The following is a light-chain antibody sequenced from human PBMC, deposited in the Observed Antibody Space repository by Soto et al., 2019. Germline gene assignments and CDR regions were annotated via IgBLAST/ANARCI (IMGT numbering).Light chain of an antibody. V-gene: IGLV4-69*01. CDR2: LNSDGSH. CDR3: KTRGTGIL. Sequence: QPVLTQSPSASASLGPSVKLTCTLSSGHSSYGHAWHQQQPEKGPRYLMKLNSDGSHSKGDGIPDRSSGSSSGAERYLTISSLQSEDEPDYYCKTRGTGILFGGGTKVTVL. CDR1: SGHSSYG. J-gene: IGLJ2*01.